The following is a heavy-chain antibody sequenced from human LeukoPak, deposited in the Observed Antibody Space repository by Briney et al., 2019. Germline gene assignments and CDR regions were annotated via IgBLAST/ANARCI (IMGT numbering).Heavy chain of an antibody. D-gene: IGHD4-17*01. CDR1: GFTSSSYS. J-gene: IGHJ4*02. CDR3: ARYGDYDSGPLDY. CDR2: ISSSSSYI. V-gene: IGHV3-21*01. Sequence: GGSLRLSCAASGFTSSSYSMNWVRQAPGKGLEWVSSISSSSSYIYYADSVKGRFTISRDNAKNSLYLQMNSLRAEDTAVYYCARYGDYDSGPLDYWGQGTLVTVSS.